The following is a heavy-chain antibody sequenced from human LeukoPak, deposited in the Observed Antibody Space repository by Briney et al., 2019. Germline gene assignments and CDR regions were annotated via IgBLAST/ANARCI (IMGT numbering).Heavy chain of an antibody. J-gene: IGHJ3*02. Sequence: GGSLRLSCAASGFTFDDYGMSWVRQAPGKGLEWVSAISGSGGSTYYADSVKGRFTISRDNSKNTLYLQMNSLRAEDTAVYYCAKADIVLMVYAIEGHAFDIWGQGTMVTVSS. V-gene: IGHV3-23*01. CDR3: AKADIVLMVYAIEGHAFDI. CDR1: GFTFDDYG. D-gene: IGHD2-8*01. CDR2: ISGSGGST.